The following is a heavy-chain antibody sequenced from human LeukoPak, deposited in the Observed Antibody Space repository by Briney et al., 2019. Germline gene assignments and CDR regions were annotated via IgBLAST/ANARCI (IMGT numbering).Heavy chain of an antibody. V-gene: IGHV4-38-2*01. Sequence: SETLSLTCAVSGYSISSGYYWGWIRQPPGKGLEWIGSIYHSGSTYYNPSLKSRVTISVDTSKNQFSLKLSSVTAADTAVYYCARLPPYCRGDCYSGAFDIWGQGTMVTVSS. J-gene: IGHJ3*02. CDR1: GYSISSGYY. CDR2: IYHSGST. D-gene: IGHD2-21*01. CDR3: ARLPPYCRGDCYSGAFDI.